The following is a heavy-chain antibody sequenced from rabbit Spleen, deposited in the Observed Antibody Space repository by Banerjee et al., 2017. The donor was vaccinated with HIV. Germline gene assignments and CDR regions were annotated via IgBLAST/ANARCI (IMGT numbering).Heavy chain of an antibody. Sequence: QEQLEESGGGLVKPGGSLVLTCKASGFSLSYNYVICWVRQAPGKGLEWIGCIYTGNAKTYYARWAKGRFTISKSSSTTVTLQMTSLTAADTATYFCARDNGSGDYIDVYFDLWGPGTLVTVS. V-gene: IGHV1S45*01. CDR1: GFSLSYNYV. J-gene: IGHJ4*01. D-gene: IGHD1-1*01. CDR3: ARDNGSGDYIDVYFDL. CDR2: IYTGNAKT.